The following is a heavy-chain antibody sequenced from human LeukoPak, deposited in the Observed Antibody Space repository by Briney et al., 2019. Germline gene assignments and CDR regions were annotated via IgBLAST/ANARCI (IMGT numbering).Heavy chain of an antibody. CDR1: GFTFSSYG. D-gene: IGHD6-13*01. J-gene: IGHJ6*02. V-gene: IGHV3-33*01. CDR3: ARGGLYSSSRQGGFYYGMDV. CDR2: IWYDGSNK. Sequence: PGGSLRLSCAASGFTFSSYGMHWVRQAPGKGLEWVAVIWYDGSNKYYAGSVKGRFTISRDNSKNTLYLQMNSLRAEDTAVYYCARGGLYSSSRQGGFYYGMDVWGQGTTVTVSS.